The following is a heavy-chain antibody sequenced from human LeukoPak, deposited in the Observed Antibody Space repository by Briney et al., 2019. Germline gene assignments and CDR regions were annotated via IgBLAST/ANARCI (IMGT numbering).Heavy chain of an antibody. CDR2: ILHSGRS. D-gene: IGHD3-10*01. CDR1: ADSLSSGGHY. J-gene: IGHJ4*02. V-gene: IGHV4-31*03. CDR3: ARGGNRFGGFYFDY. Sequence: NPSQTLSLTCTVSADSLSSGGHYWAWIRQFPGKGLESIGFILHSGRSRHNPSLKDRVAISVDTSRKQFALKLSSVTAADTAMYYCARGGNRFGGFYFDYWGQGIQVIVSS.